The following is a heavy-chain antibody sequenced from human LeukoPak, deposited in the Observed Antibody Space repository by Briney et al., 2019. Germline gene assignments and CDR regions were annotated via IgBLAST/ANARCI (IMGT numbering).Heavy chain of an antibody. V-gene: IGHV4-59*01. Sequence: PSETLSLTCTVSGGSISSYYWSWIRQPPGKGLEWIGYIYYSGSTNYNPSLKSRATISVDTSKNQFSPKLSSVTAADTAVYYCARDGARAAAGRGVFDYWGQGTLVTVSS. CDR3: ARDGARAAAGRGVFDY. CDR1: GGSISSYY. J-gene: IGHJ4*02. D-gene: IGHD6-13*01. CDR2: IYYSGST.